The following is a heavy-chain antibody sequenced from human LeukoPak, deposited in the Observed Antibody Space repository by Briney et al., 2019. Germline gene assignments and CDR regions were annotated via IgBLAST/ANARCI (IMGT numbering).Heavy chain of an antibody. J-gene: IGHJ4*02. CDR2: IIPILGIA. CDR3: ARDSHEYNSSWEGY. D-gene: IGHD6-13*01. Sequence: SVKVSCKASGGTFSSYAISWVRQAPGQGLEWMGRIIPILGIANYAQKFQGRVTITADKSTSTAYMELSSLRSEDTAVYYCARDSHEYNSSWEGYWGQGTRVTVSS. V-gene: IGHV1-69*04. CDR1: GGTFSSYA.